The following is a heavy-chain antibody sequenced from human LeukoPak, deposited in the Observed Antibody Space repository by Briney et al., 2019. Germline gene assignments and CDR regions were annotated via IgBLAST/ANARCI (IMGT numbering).Heavy chain of an antibody. D-gene: IGHD5-24*01. V-gene: IGHV3-21*01. Sequence: GGSLRLSCAASGFTFSSYSMNWVRQAPGEGLEWVSSISSSSSYIYYADSVKGQFNISRDNAKNSLYLQMNSLRAEDTAVYYCARDKVATNPRGDLGWFDPWGQGTLVTVSS. CDR1: GFTFSSYS. CDR3: ARDKVATNPRGDLGWFDP. CDR2: ISSSSSYI. J-gene: IGHJ5*02.